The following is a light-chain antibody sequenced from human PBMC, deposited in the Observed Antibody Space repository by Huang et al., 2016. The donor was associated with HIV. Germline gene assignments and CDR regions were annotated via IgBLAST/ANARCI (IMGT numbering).Light chain of an antibody. CDR1: QSRLHPNGYNS. J-gene: IGKJ5*01. CDR2: LSS. CDR3: MQALQTPRT. Sequence: DIVMTQSPLSLPVTPGEPASISCRSSQSRLHPNGYNSVDWYLQKPGQPPQLVIYLSSNRASGVPDRFSGSGSVTHFTLKISRVEAEDVGVYYCMQALQTPRTFGQGTRLEIK. V-gene: IGKV2-28*01.